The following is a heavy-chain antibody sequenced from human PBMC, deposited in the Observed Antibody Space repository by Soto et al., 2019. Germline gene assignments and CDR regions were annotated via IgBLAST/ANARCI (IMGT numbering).Heavy chain of an antibody. V-gene: IGHV4-31*03. D-gene: IGHD5-18*01. CDR2: VSHSGST. CDR3: AREYTYGSNFFDC. J-gene: IGHJ4*02. CDR1: GGSISSAAYY. Sequence: SETLSLTCTVSGGSISSAAYYWSWIRQHPGKGLEWIGYVSHSGSTYYNPSLKSRVIISVDTSKNQFSLSLTSVAAADTAVYYCAREYTYGSNFFDCWGQGALVTVSS.